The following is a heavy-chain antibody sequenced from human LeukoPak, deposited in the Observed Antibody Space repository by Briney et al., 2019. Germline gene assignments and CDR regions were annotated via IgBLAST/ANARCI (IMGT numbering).Heavy chain of an antibody. D-gene: IGHD3-16*02. CDR1: GFTFSSYA. CDR3: AKDSRGYYDYVWGSYLRG. J-gene: IGHJ4*02. Sequence: GGSLRLSCAASGFTFSSYAMRWVRQAPGKGLEWVSAISGSGGGTYYADSVKGRFTISRDNSKNTLYLQMNSLRAEDTAVYYCAKDSRGYYDYVWGSYLRGWGQGTLVTVSS. V-gene: IGHV3-23*01. CDR2: ISGSGGGT.